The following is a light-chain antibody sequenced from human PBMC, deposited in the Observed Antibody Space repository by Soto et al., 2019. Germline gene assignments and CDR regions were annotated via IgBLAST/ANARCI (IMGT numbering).Light chain of an antibody. CDR3: MEALQTPVT. V-gene: IGKV2-28*01. CDR1: QSLLHSNGYNY. Sequence: DIVMTQSPLSLPVTPGEPASISCRSSQSLLHSNGYNYLDWYLQKPWQSPQLLIYLGSNRASGVPDRFSGSGSGTYFTLKISRVEAEDVGVYYCMEALQTPVTVGQGTRLEIK. CDR2: LGS. J-gene: IGKJ5*01.